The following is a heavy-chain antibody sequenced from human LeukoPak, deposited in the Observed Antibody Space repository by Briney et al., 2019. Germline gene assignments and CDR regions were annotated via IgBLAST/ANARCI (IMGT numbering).Heavy chain of an antibody. CDR3: AKDRIAVAGRSFDY. Sequence: PGGSLRLSRAASGFTFSTYSMNWVRQAPGKGLEWVSSISSSSTYIYYADSVKGRFTISRDNSNNTLYLQMNSLRVEDTAVYYCAKDRIAVAGRSFDYWGQGTLVTVSS. V-gene: IGHV3-21*01. D-gene: IGHD6-19*01. CDR2: ISSSSTYI. J-gene: IGHJ4*02. CDR1: GFTFSTYS.